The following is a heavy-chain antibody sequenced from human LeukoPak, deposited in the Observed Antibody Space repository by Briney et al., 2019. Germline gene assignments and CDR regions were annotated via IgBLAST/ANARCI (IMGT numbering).Heavy chain of an antibody. CDR2: INHSGST. Sequence: PSETLSLTCAVYGGSFSGYYWSWIRQPPGKGLEWIGEINHSGSTNYNPSLKSRVTISVDTSKNQFSLKLSSVTAADTAVYYCARRSRFGEFAYFDYWGQGTLVTVSS. J-gene: IGHJ4*02. CDR1: GGSFSGYY. D-gene: IGHD3-10*01. V-gene: IGHV4-34*01. CDR3: ARRSRFGEFAYFDY.